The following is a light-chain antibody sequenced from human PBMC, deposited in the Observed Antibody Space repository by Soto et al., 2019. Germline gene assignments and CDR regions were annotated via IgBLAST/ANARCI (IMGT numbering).Light chain of an antibody. V-gene: IGKV1-5*03. CDR3: QQLLSYPIT. CDR1: QDIGTW. J-gene: IGKJ5*01. CDR2: RAS. Sequence: DIQMTQSPSTLSASVADRVTITCRASQDIGTWLAWYQQKPEKAPKVLIYRASHLESGVPSRFSASGSGTEFSLTINSLQADDFATYYCQQLLSYPITFGQGTRLEIK.